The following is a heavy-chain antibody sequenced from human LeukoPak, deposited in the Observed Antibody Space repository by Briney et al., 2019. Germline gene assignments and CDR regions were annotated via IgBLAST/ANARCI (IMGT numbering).Heavy chain of an antibody. CDR2: INWNGGST. CDR1: GFTFDDYG. CDR3: ARVTGSSWYGLLYYYMDV. J-gene: IGHJ6*03. D-gene: IGHD6-13*01. Sequence: PGGSLRLSCAASGFTFDDYGMSWVRQAPGKGVEWVSGINWNGGSTGYADSVKGRFTISRDNAKNSLYLQMNSLRAEDTALYYCARVTGSSWYGLLYYYMDVWGKGTTVTVSS. V-gene: IGHV3-20*04.